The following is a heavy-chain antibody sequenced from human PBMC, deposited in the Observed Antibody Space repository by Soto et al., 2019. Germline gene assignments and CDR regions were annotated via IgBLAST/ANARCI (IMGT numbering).Heavy chain of an antibody. D-gene: IGHD3-16*01. CDR1: GYTLMSYC. J-gene: IGHJ4*02. CDR3: ARDAYGSPGY. V-gene: IGHV1-18*01. Sequence: ASVKVSLKASGYTLMSYCISWVRQAPGQGLEWMGWISAYNGNTNYAQKLQGRVTMTTDTSTSTAYMELRSLRSDDTAVYYCARDAYGSPGYWGQGTLVTVSS. CDR2: ISAYNGNT.